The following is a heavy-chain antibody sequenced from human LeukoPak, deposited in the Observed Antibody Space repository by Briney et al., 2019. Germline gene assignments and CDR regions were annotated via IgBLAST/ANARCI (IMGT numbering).Heavy chain of an antibody. Sequence: SVKVSCKASGGTFSSYAISWVRQAPGQGLEWMGRIIPILGIANYAQKFQGRVTITADESTSTAYMELSSLRSEDTAVYYCARGSGSRPTDAFDIWGQGTMVTVSS. J-gene: IGHJ3*02. CDR2: IIPILGIA. CDR3: ARGSGSRPTDAFDI. D-gene: IGHD6-13*01. CDR1: GGTFSSYA. V-gene: IGHV1-69*04.